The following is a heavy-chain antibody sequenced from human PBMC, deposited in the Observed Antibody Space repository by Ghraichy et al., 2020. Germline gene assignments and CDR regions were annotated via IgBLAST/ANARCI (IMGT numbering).Heavy chain of an antibody. V-gene: IGHV1-2*04. J-gene: IGHJ5*02. D-gene: IGHD6-13*01. CDR1: GYTFTGYY. CDR3: ALGSDRSRNWFDP. CDR2: INPNSGGT. Sequence: ASVKVSCKASGYTFTGYYMHWVRQAPGQGLEWMGWINPNSGGTNYAQKFQGWVTMTRDTSISTAYMELSRLRSDDTAVYYCALGSDRSRNWFDPWGQEPWSPSPQ.